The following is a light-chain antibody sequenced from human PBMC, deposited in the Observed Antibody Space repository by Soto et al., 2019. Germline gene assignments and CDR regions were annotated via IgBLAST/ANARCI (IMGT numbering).Light chain of an antibody. V-gene: IGKV1-8*01. CDR3: QLYYSYPGT. Sequence: AIRMTQSPSSLSASTGDRVTITCRASQGISSYLAWYQQKPGKAPKLLIYAASTLQSGVPSRFSGSGSVTDFNLTISCLKSEDLATYYCQLYYSYPGTFGPGTKVDIK. J-gene: IGKJ3*01. CDR2: AAS. CDR1: QGISSY.